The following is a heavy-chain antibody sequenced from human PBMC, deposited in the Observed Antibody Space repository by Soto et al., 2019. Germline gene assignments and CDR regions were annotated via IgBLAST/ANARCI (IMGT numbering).Heavy chain of an antibody. D-gene: IGHD4-17*01. Sequence: LSLTCTVSGGSISSGGYYWSWIRQHPGKGLEWIGYIYYSGSTYYNPSLKSRVTISVDTSKNQFSLKLSSVTAADTAVYYCARANSYGDESYYYYYGMDVWGQGTTVTVSS. V-gene: IGHV4-31*03. CDR2: IYYSGST. CDR3: ARANSYGDESYYYYYGMDV. CDR1: GGSISSGGYY. J-gene: IGHJ6*02.